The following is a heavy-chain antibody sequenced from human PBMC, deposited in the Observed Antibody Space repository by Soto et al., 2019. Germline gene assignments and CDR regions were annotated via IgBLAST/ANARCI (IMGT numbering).Heavy chain of an antibody. Sequence: QVQLVESGGGVVQPGRSLRLSCAASGFTFSSYGMHWVRQAPGKGLEWVAVIWYDGSNKYYADSVKGRFTISRDKSKNTLSLQMNSLRGEDTAVYYCAREEDFDGDVTCYFDYWGQGPLVTVSS. D-gene: IGHD4-17*01. J-gene: IGHJ4*02. V-gene: IGHV3-33*01. CDR2: IWYDGSNK. CDR1: GFTFSSYG. CDR3: AREEDFDGDVTCYFDY.